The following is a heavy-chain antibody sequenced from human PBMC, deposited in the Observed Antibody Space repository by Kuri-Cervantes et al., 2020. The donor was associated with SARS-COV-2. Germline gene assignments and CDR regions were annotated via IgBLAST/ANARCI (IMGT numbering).Heavy chain of an antibody. V-gene: IGHV5-10-1*01. Sequence: GGSLRLSCTASGYSFTSYWISWVRQMPGKGLEWMGRIDPSDSYTNYSPSFQGHVTISADKSISTAYLQWSSLKGSDTAMYYCARRGYGSGWYEGGLEYWGQGTLVTVSS. J-gene: IGHJ4*02. D-gene: IGHD6-19*01. CDR1: GYSFTSYW. CDR2: IDPSDSYT. CDR3: ARRGYGSGWYEGGLEY.